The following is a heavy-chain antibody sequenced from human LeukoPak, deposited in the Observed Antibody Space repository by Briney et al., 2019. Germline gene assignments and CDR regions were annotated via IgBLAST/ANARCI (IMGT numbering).Heavy chain of an antibody. CDR1: GFTFSTYA. Sequence: PGRSLRLSCTGSGFTFSTYAIYWVRQAPGKGLEWVAAISFDGSDKYYSDSVKGRFTISRDNSKNTLFLQMNSLRVEDTAVYYCARRYYYDSHGYFGPFDYWGQGTLVTVSS. J-gene: IGHJ4*02. CDR2: ISFDGSDK. CDR3: ARRYYYDSHGYFGPFDY. D-gene: IGHD3-22*01. V-gene: IGHV3-30*04.